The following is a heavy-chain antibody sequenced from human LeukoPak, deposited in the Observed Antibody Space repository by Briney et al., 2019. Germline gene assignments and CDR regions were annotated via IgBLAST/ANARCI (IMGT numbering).Heavy chain of an antibody. CDR1: GYTFTGYY. Sequence: GASVKVSCKASGYTFTGYYMHWVRQAPGQGLEWMGWISAYNGNTNYAQKLQGRVTMTTDTSTSTAYMELRSLRSDDTAVYYCAREDGVGDYYFDYWGQGTLVTVSS. CDR3: AREDGVGDYYFDY. CDR2: ISAYNGNT. D-gene: IGHD3-3*01. J-gene: IGHJ4*02. V-gene: IGHV1-18*04.